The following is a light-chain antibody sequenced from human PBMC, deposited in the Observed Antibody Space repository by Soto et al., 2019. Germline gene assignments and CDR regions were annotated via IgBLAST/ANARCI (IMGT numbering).Light chain of an antibody. V-gene: IGKV3-15*01. CDR2: GAS. CDR3: QQYNNWPLT. J-gene: IGKJ5*01. Sequence: EIVLTQSPATLSVSAGERADLXCRASQSVNSNLAWYQQKPGQAPRLLIYGASTRATGIPARFSGSGSGTEFTLTISSLQSEDFAVYYCQQYNNWPLTFGQGTRLEIK. CDR1: QSVNSN.